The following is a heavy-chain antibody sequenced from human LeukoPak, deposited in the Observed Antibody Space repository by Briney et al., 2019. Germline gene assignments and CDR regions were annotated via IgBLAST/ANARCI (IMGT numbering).Heavy chain of an antibody. CDR1: GFTFSSYA. V-gene: IGHV3-30-3*01. CDR3: ARDPPRVYCSGGSCYSYYFDY. CDR2: ISYDGSNK. D-gene: IGHD2-15*01. J-gene: IGHJ4*02. Sequence: GGSLRLSCAASGFTFSSYAMHWVRQAPGKGLEWVAVISYDGSNKSYADSVKGRFTISRDNSKNTLYLQMNSLRAEDTAVYYCARDPPRVYCSGGSCYSYYFDYWGQETLVTVSS.